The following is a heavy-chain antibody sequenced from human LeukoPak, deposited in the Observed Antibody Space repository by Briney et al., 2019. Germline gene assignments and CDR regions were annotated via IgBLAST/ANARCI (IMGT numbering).Heavy chain of an antibody. CDR3: ANSRYDSSGYYGIIGY. Sequence: GGSLRLSCAASGFTFSTYWMTWVRQAPGKGLDWVGNIKQDGSETYYADSLKGRFTISRDNAKSALYLQMNSLRAEDTAVYYCANSRYDSSGYYGIIGYWGQGTLVTVSS. J-gene: IGHJ4*02. CDR1: GFTFSTYW. D-gene: IGHD3-22*01. V-gene: IGHV3-7*01. CDR2: IKQDGSET.